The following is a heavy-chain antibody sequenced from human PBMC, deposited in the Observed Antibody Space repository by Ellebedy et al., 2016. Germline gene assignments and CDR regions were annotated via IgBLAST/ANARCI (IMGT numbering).Heavy chain of an antibody. J-gene: IGHJ6*04. V-gene: IGHV4-34*01. CDR2: INHSGST. Sequence: SETLSLTXAVYGGSFSGYYWSWIRQPPGKGLEWIGEINHSGSTNYNPSLKSRVTISVDTSKNQFSLKLSSVTAADTAVYYCARRLGSSAPLDVWGKGTTVTVSS. D-gene: IGHD6-6*01. CDR1: GGSFSGYY. CDR3: ARRLGSSAPLDV.